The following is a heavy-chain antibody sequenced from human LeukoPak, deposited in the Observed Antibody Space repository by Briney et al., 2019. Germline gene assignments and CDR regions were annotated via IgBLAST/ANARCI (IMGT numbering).Heavy chain of an antibody. CDR1: GGSISSTNYY. Sequence: SEALSLTCTVSGGSISSTNYYWGWIRQPPGKGPEWIGSIYYTGSTFNYPSLKSRVTISLDTSKNQFSLRVSSVTAADTAVYYCAREDSSVSDDAFDIWGQGTVVTVSS. V-gene: IGHV4-39*02. CDR2: IYYTGST. J-gene: IGHJ3*02. D-gene: IGHD3-22*01. CDR3: AREDSSVSDDAFDI.